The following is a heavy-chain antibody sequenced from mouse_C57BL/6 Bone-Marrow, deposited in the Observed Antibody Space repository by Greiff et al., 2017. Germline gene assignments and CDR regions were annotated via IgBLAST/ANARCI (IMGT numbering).Heavy chain of an antibody. CDR3: TRSLFITTGVDWYCDV. CDR1: GYTFTDYE. D-gene: IGHD1-1*01. Sequence: QVQLKESGAELVRPGASVTLSCKASGYTFTDYEMHWVKQTPVHGLEWIGAIDPETGGTAYNQKFKGKAILTAAKSSSTAYRELRSLTSEVSAVYYCTRSLFITTGVDWYCDVWGTGTTVTVSS. J-gene: IGHJ1*03. CDR2: IDPETGGT. V-gene: IGHV1-15*01.